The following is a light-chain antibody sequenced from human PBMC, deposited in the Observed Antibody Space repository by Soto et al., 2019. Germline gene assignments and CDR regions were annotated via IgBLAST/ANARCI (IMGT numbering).Light chain of an antibody. CDR2: SGT. J-gene: IGKJ4*01. CDR3: MQSLQSRT. CDR1: QSLLHSGGYSF. V-gene: IGKV2-28*01. Sequence: ESVMTQSPRSLPVTPGEPAYIACSYIQSLLHSGGYSFLDWYLQKPGQSPQLLIYSGTIRAAGVPARYSGSGSGTDFTLHISRVEAEDVGIYYCMQSLQSRTFGGGTRVEI.